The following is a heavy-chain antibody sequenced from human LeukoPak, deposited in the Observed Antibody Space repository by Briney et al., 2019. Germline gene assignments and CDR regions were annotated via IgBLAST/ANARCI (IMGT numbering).Heavy chain of an antibody. CDR2: IYYSGSN. J-gene: IGHJ3*02. CDR1: GGSISSYY. CDR3: ARGTANNAFDI. Sequence: SETLSLTCTISGGSISSYYWSWIRQPPGKGLEWIGYIYYSGSNNYNPSLKSRVTISVDTSKNQFSLKLSSVTAADTAVYYCARGTANNAFDIWGQGTMVTVSS. V-gene: IGHV4-59*08.